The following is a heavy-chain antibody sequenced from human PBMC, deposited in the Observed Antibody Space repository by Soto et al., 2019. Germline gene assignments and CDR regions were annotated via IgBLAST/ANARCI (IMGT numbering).Heavy chain of an antibody. CDR1: GGSISCGGYY. J-gene: IGHJ6*02. V-gene: IGHV4-31*03. D-gene: IGHD2-21*01. CDR2: IYYSGST. Sequence: QVQLQESGPGLVKPSQTLSLTCTVSGGSISCGGYYWSWIRQHPGKGLEWIGYIYYSGSTYYNPSLKSRVTISVDTSKNQFSLKLSSVTAADTAVYYCAASCVGCGGFNYYGIDVWGQGTTVTVSS. CDR3: AASCVGCGGFNYYGIDV.